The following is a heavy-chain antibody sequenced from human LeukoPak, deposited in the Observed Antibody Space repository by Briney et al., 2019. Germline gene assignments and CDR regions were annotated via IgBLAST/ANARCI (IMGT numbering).Heavy chain of an antibody. D-gene: IGHD3-22*01. Sequence: ASVKVSCKASGGTFSSYAISWVRQAPGQGLEWMGGIIPIFGTAIYAQKFQGRVTMTEDTPIDTTYMEVSSLRSEDTAVYYCARGEEYYYEGGFDYWGQGTLVTVSS. V-gene: IGHV1-69*06. CDR2: IIPIFGTA. CDR3: ARGEEYYYEGGFDY. CDR1: GGTFSSYA. J-gene: IGHJ4*02.